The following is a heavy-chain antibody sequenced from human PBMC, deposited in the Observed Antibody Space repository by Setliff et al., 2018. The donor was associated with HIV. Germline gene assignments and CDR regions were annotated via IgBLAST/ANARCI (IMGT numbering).Heavy chain of an antibody. CDR1: GGSIMSDGYY. CDR2: IYNRGYT. Sequence: SETLSLTCTVSGGSIMSDGYYWNWIRQRPGKGLEWIGYIYNRGYTYYNPSLKSRVSISVDTSKNQFSLRLNSVTAADTALYYCAREERTSWPRVDYWGQGALVTVSS. CDR3: AREERTSWPRVDY. J-gene: IGHJ4*02. D-gene: IGHD6-13*01. V-gene: IGHV4-31*02.